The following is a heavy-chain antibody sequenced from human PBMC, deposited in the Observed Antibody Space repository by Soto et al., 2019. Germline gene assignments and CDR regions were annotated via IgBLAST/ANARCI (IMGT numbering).Heavy chain of an antibody. CDR3: ARFPYDNYYYFDY. CDR1: GGSISSGDYY. V-gene: IGHV4-30-4*01. CDR2: IYYSGST. J-gene: IGHJ4*02. Sequence: SETLSLTCTVSGGSISSGDYYWSWIRQPPGKGLEWIGYIYYSGSTYYNPSLKSRVTISVDTSKDQFSLKLSSVTAADTAVYYCARFPYDNYYYFDYWGQGTLVTVSS. D-gene: IGHD3-10*01.